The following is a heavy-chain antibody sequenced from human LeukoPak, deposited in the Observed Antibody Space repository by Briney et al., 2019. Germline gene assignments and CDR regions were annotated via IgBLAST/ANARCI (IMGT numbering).Heavy chain of an antibody. V-gene: IGHV3-48*01. CDR3: ATFKASLGLDP. CDR2: ISSSSSTI. CDR1: GFTFSSYS. J-gene: IGHJ5*02. Sequence: GGSLRLSCAVSGFTFSSYSMNWVCQAPGKGLEWVSYISSSSSTIYYADSVKGRFTISRDNAKNSLYLQMNSLRAEDTAVYYCATFKASLGLDPWGQGTLVTVSS.